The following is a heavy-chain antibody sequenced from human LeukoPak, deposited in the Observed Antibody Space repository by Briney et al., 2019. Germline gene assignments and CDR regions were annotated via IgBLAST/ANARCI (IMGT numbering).Heavy chain of an antibody. Sequence: GGSLRLSCAASGFTFSSYSMNWVRQAPRKGLEWVSSISSSSSYIYYADSVKGRFTISRDNAKNSLYLQMNSLRAEDTAVYYCARVQPVASDAFDIWGQGTMVTVSS. J-gene: IGHJ3*02. D-gene: IGHD2-21*01. CDR1: GFTFSSYS. V-gene: IGHV3-21*01. CDR2: ISSSSSYI. CDR3: ARVQPVASDAFDI.